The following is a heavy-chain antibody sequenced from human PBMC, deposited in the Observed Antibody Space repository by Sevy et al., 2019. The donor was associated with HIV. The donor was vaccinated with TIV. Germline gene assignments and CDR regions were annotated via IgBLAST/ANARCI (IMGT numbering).Heavy chain of an antibody. Sequence: GGSLRLSCAASGFTFSSYSMNWVRQAPGKGLEWVSSISSSSYIYYADSVKGRFTISRDNAKNSLYLQMNSLRAEDTAVYYCARDTQYDFWSGYWDYYYYGMDVWGQGTTVTVSS. CDR1: GFTFSSYS. J-gene: IGHJ6*02. D-gene: IGHD3-3*01. V-gene: IGHV3-21*01. CDR2: ISSSSYI. CDR3: ARDTQYDFWSGYWDYYYYGMDV.